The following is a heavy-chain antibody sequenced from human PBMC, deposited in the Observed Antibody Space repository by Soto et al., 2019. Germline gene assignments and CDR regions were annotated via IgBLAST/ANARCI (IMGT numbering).Heavy chain of an antibody. CDR3: ARRWIDPESGYSSAGMDV. CDR1: GYSFTSYW. D-gene: IGHD6-19*01. J-gene: IGHJ6*01. CDR2: IYPGDSDT. V-gene: IGHV5-51*01. Sequence: PGASQTITCKGSGYSFTSYWIGWVRQMPGKGLEWMGIIYPGDSDTRYSPSFQGQVTISADKSISTAYLQWSSLKASDTATYYCARRWIDPESGYSSAGMDVWGQGTTVPVSS.